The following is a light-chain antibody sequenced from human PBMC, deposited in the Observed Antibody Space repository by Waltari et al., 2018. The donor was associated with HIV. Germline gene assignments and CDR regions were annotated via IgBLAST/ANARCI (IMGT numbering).Light chain of an antibody. Sequence: DIALIPLPGSLSLYPGERATLSCRASQRVSSSYLAWYQQKPGQAPRLFIYGVSSRATGVPDRFSGSGSGTDFTLTISRLEPEDFAVYYCQQYGSSPYTFGQGTKLEIK. J-gene: IGKJ2*01. V-gene: IGKV3-20*01. CDR2: GVS. CDR1: QRVSSSY. CDR3: QQYGSSPYT.